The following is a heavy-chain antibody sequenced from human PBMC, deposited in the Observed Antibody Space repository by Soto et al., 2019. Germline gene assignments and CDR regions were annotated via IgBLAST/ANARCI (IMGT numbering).Heavy chain of an antibody. CDR1: GFTVSSNY. CDR2: IYSSGST. V-gene: IGHV3-53*01. D-gene: IGHD4-17*01. J-gene: IGHJ4*02. CDR3: ARDLDGDYDFDY. Sequence: GGSLRLSCAASGFTVSSNYMSWVRQAPGKGLEWVSVIYSSGSTSYADSVKGRFTISRDNFKNTLYLQMNSLRAEDTAMYYCARDLDGDYDFDYWGQGTLVTVSS.